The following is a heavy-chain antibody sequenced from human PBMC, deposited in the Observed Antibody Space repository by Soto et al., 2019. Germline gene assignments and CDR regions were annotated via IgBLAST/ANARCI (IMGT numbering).Heavy chain of an antibody. D-gene: IGHD6-19*01. Sequence: EVQLFESGEGLVQPGGSLRLSCAASGFTFTSYAISVFRQAPGKGLEWVSTISGSGGSTDYADSVKGPFSISRDNPKNALYLQVNSLRAEDTAVYYCAKCSPRYSSGLKAYYFDYWGQGTLVTVSS. CDR1: GFTFTSYA. CDR3: AKCSPRYSSGLKAYYFDY. CDR2: ISGSGGST. J-gene: IGHJ4*02. V-gene: IGHV3-23*01.